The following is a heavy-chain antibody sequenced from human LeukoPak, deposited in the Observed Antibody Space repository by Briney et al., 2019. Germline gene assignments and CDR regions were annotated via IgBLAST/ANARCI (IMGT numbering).Heavy chain of an antibody. CDR1: GFTFSSYE. V-gene: IGHV3-48*03. CDR2: ISSSGSTI. Sequence: PGGSLRLSCAASGFTFSSYEMNWVRQAPGKGLEWVSYISSSGSTIYYADSVKGRFTISRDNAKNSLYLQMNSLRAEDTAVYYCARDSRGRYGSGSYPFDYWGQGTLVTVSS. D-gene: IGHD3-10*01. J-gene: IGHJ4*02. CDR3: ARDSRGRYGSGSYPFDY.